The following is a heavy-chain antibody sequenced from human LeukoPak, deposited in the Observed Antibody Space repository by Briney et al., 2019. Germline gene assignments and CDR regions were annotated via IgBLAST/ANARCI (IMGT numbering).Heavy chain of an antibody. CDR3: ARPVPSRLGWFDP. J-gene: IGHJ5*02. V-gene: IGHV4-39*01. D-gene: IGHD1-1*01. CDR2: IYYSGST. Sequence: TSETLSPTCTVSGGSISSSGYYWGWIRQPPGKGLEWIGSIYYSGSTYYNPSLKSRVTISVDTSKNQFSLKLTSVTAADTAVYYCARPVPSRLGWFDPWGQGTLVTVSS. CDR1: GGSISSSGYY.